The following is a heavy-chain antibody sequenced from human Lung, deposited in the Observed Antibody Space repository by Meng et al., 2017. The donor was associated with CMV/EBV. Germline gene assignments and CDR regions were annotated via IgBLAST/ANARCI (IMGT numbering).Heavy chain of an antibody. CDR1: GFTFSRFS. CDR3: AKNYNPNPRYDYGVDV. CDR2: ISYDGKDK. J-gene: IGHJ6*02. D-gene: IGHD1-1*01. V-gene: IGHV3-30-3*02. Sequence: GESLKISCEASGFTFSRFSLHWVRQAPGKGLEWVAVISYDGKDKHYADSVKGQFTISRDNYKSTLYLQMNSLRPEDTAVYYCAKNYNPNPRYDYGVDVWGRGTPVTVSS.